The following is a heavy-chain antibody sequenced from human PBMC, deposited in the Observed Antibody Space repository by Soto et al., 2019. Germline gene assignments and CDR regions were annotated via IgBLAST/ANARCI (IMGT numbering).Heavy chain of an antibody. CDR2: ITPLLGMT. CDR3: ARDASVGD. Sequence: QVQLVQFGAEVKKPGSSVKVSCKASGGSDNNFTISWVRRAPGQGLEWMGRITPLLGMTNYAQTFQGRVTFTADKATNTDYMDVTSLRSDDTAVYYCARDASVGDWGQGTLVTVSS. CDR1: GGSDNNFT. J-gene: IGHJ4*02. D-gene: IGHD4-17*01. V-gene: IGHV1-69*02.